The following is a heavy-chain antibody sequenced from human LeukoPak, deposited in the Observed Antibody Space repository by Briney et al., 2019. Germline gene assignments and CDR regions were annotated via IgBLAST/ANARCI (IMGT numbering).Heavy chain of an antibody. Sequence: SSETLSLTCAVYGGSFSGYYWSWIRQPPGKGLEWIGEINHSGSTNYNPSLKSRVTISVDTSKNQFSLKLSSVTAADTAVYYCARDSGPSSYYYYGMDVWGQGTTVTVSS. V-gene: IGHV4-34*01. J-gene: IGHJ6*02. CDR3: ARDSGPSSYYYYGMDV. CDR1: GGSFSGYY. CDR2: INHSGST. D-gene: IGHD7-27*01.